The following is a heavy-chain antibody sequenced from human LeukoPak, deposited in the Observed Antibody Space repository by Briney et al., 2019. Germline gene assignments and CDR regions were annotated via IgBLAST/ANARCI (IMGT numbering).Heavy chain of an antibody. J-gene: IGHJ5*02. CDR2: MNPNNGGT. Sequence: ASVKVSCKVSGYTFTDHYMHWVRQAPGHGLEWMGWMNPNNGGTTYAKTFQGRVTMTRDTSLTTAYMELRRLTSDDTAVYYCARRLGDTSLYNYGLSLDPWGQGTLVTVSS. CDR1: GYTFTDHY. CDR3: ARRLGDTSLYNYGLSLDP. D-gene: IGHD4-17*01. V-gene: IGHV1-2*02.